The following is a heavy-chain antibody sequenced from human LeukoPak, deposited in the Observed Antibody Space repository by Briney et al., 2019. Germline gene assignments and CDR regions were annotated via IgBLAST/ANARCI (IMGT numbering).Heavy chain of an antibody. J-gene: IGHJ4*02. CDR2: IYYSGST. CDR1: GGSISTYY. CDR3: AREEYNYGQFEY. Sequence: SETLSLTCTVSGGSISTYYWTWIRQPPGKGLEWIGYIYYSGSTNYNPSLKSRVTISLDTSKNQFSLKLSSVTAADTAVYYCAREEYNYGQFEYWGQGTLVTVSS. V-gene: IGHV4-59*01. D-gene: IGHD5-18*01.